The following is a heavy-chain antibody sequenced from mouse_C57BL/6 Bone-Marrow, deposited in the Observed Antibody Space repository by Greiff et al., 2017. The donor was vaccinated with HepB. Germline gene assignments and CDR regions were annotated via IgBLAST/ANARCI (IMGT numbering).Heavy chain of an antibody. D-gene: IGHD6-2*01. CDR2: IYPRSGNT. CDR1: GYTFTSYG. Sequence: VQGVESGAELARPGASVKLSCKASGYTFTSYGISWVKQRTGQGLEWIGEIYPRSGNTYYNEKFKGKATLTADKSSSTAYMELRSLTSEDSAVYFCARAAVVSLDFDVWGTGTTVTVSS. CDR3: ARAAVVSLDFDV. J-gene: IGHJ1*03. V-gene: IGHV1-81*01.